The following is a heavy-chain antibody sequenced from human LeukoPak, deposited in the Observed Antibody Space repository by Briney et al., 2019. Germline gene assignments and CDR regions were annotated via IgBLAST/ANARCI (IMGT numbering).Heavy chain of an antibody. CDR2: ISSSSNFI. CDR3: AREGTIKPHDY. Sequence: GGSLRLSCAASGFTFSSYSMNWVRQAPGKGLEWVSFISSSSNFIYYADSVKGRFTISRDNAKNSLYLQMNSLRAEDTAVYYCAREGTIKPHDYLGQGTLVTVSS. J-gene: IGHJ4*02. CDR1: GFTFSSYS. D-gene: IGHD1-14*01. V-gene: IGHV3-21*04.